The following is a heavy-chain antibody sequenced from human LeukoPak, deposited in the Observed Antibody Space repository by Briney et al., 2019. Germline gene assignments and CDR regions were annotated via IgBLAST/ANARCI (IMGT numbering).Heavy chain of an antibody. V-gene: IGHV1-69*05. CDR3: ARDQGPRENIPRY. J-gene: IGHJ4*02. D-gene: IGHD2/OR15-2a*01. CDR2: IIPILGTA. Sequence: SVTVSCKASGGTFSRYAISWVRQSPGQGLEWMGGIIPILGTAKYAQKFQGRVTITRDTSASTAYMELSSLRSEDTAVYYCARDQGPRENIPRYWGQGTLVTVSS. CDR1: GGTFSRYA.